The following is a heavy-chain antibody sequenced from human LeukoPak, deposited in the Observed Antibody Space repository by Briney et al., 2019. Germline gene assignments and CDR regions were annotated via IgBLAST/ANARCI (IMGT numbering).Heavy chain of an antibody. Sequence: SETLSLTCTVSGGSISSYYWSWIRQPAGKGLEWIGRIYTSGSTNYNPSLKSRVTMSVDTSKNQFSLKLSSVTAADTAVYYRARESYSSGWFPIEYFQHWGQGTLVTASS. V-gene: IGHV4-4*07. CDR3: ARESYSSGWFPIEYFQH. CDR2: IYTSGST. CDR1: GGSISSYY. J-gene: IGHJ1*01. D-gene: IGHD6-19*01.